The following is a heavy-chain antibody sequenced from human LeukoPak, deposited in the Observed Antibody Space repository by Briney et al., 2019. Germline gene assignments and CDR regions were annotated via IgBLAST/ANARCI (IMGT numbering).Heavy chain of an antibody. CDR3: ASPRHSSSRELDY. Sequence: PGGSLRLSCAGSGFGFSGYWIHWVRQVPGKGLAWVSRIDSAGARIQYAGSVKGRFTISRDNAKNTVYLQMNSLRAEDTAVYYCASPRHSSSRELDYWGQGTLVTVSS. D-gene: IGHD6-13*01. CDR2: IDSAGARI. J-gene: IGHJ4*02. CDR1: GFGFSGYW. V-gene: IGHV3-74*01.